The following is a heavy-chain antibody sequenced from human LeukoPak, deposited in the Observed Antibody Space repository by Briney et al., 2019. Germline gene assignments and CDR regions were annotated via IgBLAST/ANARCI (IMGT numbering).Heavy chain of an antibody. Sequence: ASVTVSCTASGYTFTSYYMHWVRQAPGQGLEWMGIINPSGGSTSYTQKFQGRVTMTRDTSTSTVYMELSSLRSEDTAVYYCAREGFPPKISDFWSGLGPYYYYGMDVWGQGTTVTVSS. CDR3: AREGFPPKISDFWSGLGPYYYYGMDV. V-gene: IGHV1-46*01. CDR2: INPSGGST. D-gene: IGHD3-3*01. J-gene: IGHJ6*02. CDR1: GYTFTSYY.